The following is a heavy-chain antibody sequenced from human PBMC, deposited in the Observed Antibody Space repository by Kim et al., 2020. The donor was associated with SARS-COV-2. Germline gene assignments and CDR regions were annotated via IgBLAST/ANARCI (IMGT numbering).Heavy chain of an antibody. V-gene: IGHV4-39*01. CDR1: GGSISSSSYY. CDR3: ARQAVLLYFGELFGQAGMDV. Sequence: SETLSLTFTVSGGSISSSSYYWGWIRQPPGKGLEWIGSIYYSGSTYYNPSLKSRVTISVDPSKNQFSLKLSSVTAADTAVYYCARQAVLLYFGELFGQAGMDVWGQGTTVTVSS. J-gene: IGHJ6*02. CDR2: IYYSGST. D-gene: IGHD3-10*01.